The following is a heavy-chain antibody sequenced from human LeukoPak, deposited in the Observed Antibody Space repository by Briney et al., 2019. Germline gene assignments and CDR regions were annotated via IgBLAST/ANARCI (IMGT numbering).Heavy chain of an antibody. Sequence: GRSLRLSCAASGFTFSSYAMSWVRQAPGKGLEWVSAISGSGGSTYYADSVKGRFTISRDNSKNTLYLQMNSLRAEDTAIYYCAKESKASWYYFDYWGQGTLVTVSS. CDR1: GFTFSSYA. CDR2: ISGSGGST. V-gene: IGHV3-23*01. D-gene: IGHD6-13*01. CDR3: AKESKASWYYFDY. J-gene: IGHJ4*02.